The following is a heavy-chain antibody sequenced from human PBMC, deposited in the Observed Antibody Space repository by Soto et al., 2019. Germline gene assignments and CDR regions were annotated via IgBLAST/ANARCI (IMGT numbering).Heavy chain of an antibody. CDR2: ISAYNGNT. CDR1: GYTFTSYG. Sequence: GASVKVSCKASGYTFTSYGISWVRQAPGQGLEWMGWISAYNGNTNYAQKLQGRVTMTTDTSTSTAYMELRSLRSDDTAVYYCARSSPPRSTIFGGADPKYYYYYGMDVWGQGTTVTVS. J-gene: IGHJ6*02. CDR3: ARSSPPRSTIFGGADPKYYYYYGMDV. D-gene: IGHD3-3*01. V-gene: IGHV1-18*04.